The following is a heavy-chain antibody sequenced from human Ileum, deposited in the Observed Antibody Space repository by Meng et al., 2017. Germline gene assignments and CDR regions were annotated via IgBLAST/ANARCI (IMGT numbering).Heavy chain of an antibody. CDR1: GVVFVGYW. CDR2: IKGDESEN. V-gene: IGHV3-7*01. D-gene: IGHD3-16*01. J-gene: IGHJ4*02. Sequence: VLVGEAGERWVQQGGSLILFCVASGVVFVGYWIMWVRQAPGEGVEWLCNIKGDESENNYMDSVKGRFTISRDNANNLVYLQMNNLRVEDAAVYYCLRDYAGLWGQGTLVTVSS. CDR3: LRDYAGL.